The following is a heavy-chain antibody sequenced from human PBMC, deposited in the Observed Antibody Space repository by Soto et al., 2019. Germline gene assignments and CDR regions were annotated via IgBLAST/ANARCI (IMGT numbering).Heavy chain of an antibody. J-gene: IGHJ3*02. V-gene: IGHV3-23*01. Sequence: EVQLLESGGGLVQPGGSLRLSCAASGFTFSTYVMNWVRQAPGKGLEWLSTISYSADKTFYADSVKGRFTISRDNSRDTLFLQMNSLRADDAALYYCARRAKTATTNWGAFDIWGQGTMVTVSS. CDR1: GFTFSTYV. CDR2: ISYSADKT. CDR3: ARRAKTATTNWGAFDI. D-gene: IGHD1-7*01.